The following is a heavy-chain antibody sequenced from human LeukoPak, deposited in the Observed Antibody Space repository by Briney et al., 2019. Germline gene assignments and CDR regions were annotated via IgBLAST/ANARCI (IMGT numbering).Heavy chain of an antibody. CDR1: GYTFTSYG. CDR3: ARGSVVPAAMGVLDAFDI. V-gene: IGHV1-18*01. J-gene: IGHJ3*02. CDR2: ISAYNGNT. D-gene: IGHD2-2*01. Sequence: ASVKVSCKASGYTFTSYGISWVRQAPGQGLEWMGWISAYNGNTNYAQKLQGRVTVTTDTSTSTVYMELRSLRSDDTAVYYCARGSVVPAAMGVLDAFDIWGQGTMVTVSS.